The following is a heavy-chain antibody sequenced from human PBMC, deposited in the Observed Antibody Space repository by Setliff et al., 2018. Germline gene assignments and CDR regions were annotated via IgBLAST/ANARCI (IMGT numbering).Heavy chain of an antibody. D-gene: IGHD3-10*01. CDR3: ARDRITMVRGVPYYYYYMDV. CDR2: IIPIFGTA. V-gene: IGHV1-69*13. Sequence: SVKVSCKASGYMFKSYALSWVRQAPGQGLEWMGRIIPIFGTANYAQKFQGRVTITADESTSTAYMELSSLRSEDTAVYYCARDRITMVRGVPYYYYYMDVWGKGTTVTVSS. CDR1: GYMFKSYA. J-gene: IGHJ6*03.